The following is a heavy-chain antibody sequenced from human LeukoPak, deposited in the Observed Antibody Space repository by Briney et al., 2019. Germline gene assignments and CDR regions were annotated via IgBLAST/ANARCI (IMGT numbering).Heavy chain of an antibody. D-gene: IGHD1-7*01. CDR2: IYSSGST. Sequence: SETLSLTCTVSGGSISSGSYYWSWIRQPAGKGLEWIGRIYSSGSTNYNPSLKSRVTMSVDTSKNQFSLKLSSVTAADTAVYYCASWNSDYSFDYWGQGTLVTVSS. CDR3: ASWNSDYSFDY. V-gene: IGHV4-61*02. CDR1: GGSISSGSYY. J-gene: IGHJ4*02.